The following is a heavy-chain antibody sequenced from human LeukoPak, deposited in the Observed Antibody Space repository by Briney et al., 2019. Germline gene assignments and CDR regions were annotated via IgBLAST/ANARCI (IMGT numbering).Heavy chain of an antibody. Sequence: PGGSLRLSCAASGFTFSSYSMNWVRQAPGKGLEWVSSISSSSSYIYYADSVKGRFTISRGNAKNSLYLQMNSLRAEDTAVYYCARDLDSDERWLVRGLDYWGQGTLVTVSS. V-gene: IGHV3-21*01. D-gene: IGHD6-19*01. CDR2: ISSSSSYI. J-gene: IGHJ4*02. CDR3: ARDLDSDERWLVRGLDY. CDR1: GFTFSSYS.